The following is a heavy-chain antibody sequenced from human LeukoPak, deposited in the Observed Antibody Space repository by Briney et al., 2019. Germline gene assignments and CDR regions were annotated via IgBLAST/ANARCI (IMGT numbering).Heavy chain of an antibody. CDR2: IYYSGST. J-gene: IGHJ5*01. CDR1: GGSISRSGHY. V-gene: IGHV4-39*07. Sequence: SETLSLTCTVSGGSISRSGHYWGWIRQPPGKGLEWIGSIYYSGSTYYKPSLKSRVTISVDTSKNQFSLKLSSVTAADTAVYYCAKSTPGPYCSGDSCPPTLTPFDSWGQGTLVTVSS. D-gene: IGHD2-21*02. CDR3: AKSTPGPYCSGDSCPPTLTPFDS.